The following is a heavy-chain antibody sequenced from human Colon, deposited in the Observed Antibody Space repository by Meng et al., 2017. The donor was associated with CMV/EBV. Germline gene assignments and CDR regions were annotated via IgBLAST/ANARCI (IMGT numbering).Heavy chain of an antibody. Sequence: QVQLQQWGAGLLMPSEALSLTCAVYGESFSGYYWTWIRQPPGRGLEWIGESYYTGSTNYSPSLKSRVTISLDTSKNQFSLKLNSVTAADTAVYYCARATKSSCWEVLDYWGHGTLVTVSS. CDR2: SYYTGST. CDR1: GESFSGYY. V-gene: IGHV4-34*01. D-gene: IGHD2-2*01. CDR3: ARATKSSCWEVLDY. J-gene: IGHJ4*01.